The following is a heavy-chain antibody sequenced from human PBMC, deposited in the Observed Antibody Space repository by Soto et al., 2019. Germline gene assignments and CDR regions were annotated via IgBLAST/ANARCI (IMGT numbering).Heavy chain of an antibody. J-gene: IGHJ4*02. V-gene: IGHV5-10-1*01. Sequence: GESLKISCKGSGYSFTNYWITWVRQMPGKGLEWMGKIDPSNSYTNYSLSFQGHVTLSVDKSITTAYLQWSSLKASDSAIYYCARHGIAASSLAYWGQGAWSPSPQ. CDR2: IDPSNSYT. CDR3: ARHGIAASSLAY. CDR1: GYSFTNYW. D-gene: IGHD2-21*01.